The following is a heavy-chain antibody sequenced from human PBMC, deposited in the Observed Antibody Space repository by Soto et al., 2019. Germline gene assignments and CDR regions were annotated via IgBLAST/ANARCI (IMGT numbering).Heavy chain of an antibody. Sequence: ASVNVSGKASGYTFTSDGISGGRQAPGKGLEWMGWIRAYNGNTKYAQKLQGRVNMTTDTSTSKAYMELRSLRSDDTAVYYCARDRQDVVAQWDYWG. CDR3: ARDRQDVVAQWDY. CDR2: IRAYNGNT. V-gene: IGHV1-18*04. CDR1: GYTFTSDG. D-gene: IGHD2-21*01. J-gene: IGHJ4*01.